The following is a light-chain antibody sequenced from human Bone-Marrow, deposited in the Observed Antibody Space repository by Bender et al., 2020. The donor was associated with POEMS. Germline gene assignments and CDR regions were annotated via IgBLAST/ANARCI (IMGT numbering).Light chain of an antibody. V-gene: IGLV2-23*02. CDR1: SSDIGFSDH. CDR3: CSYAGGSIHWV. Sequence: QSALTQPSSVSGSPGQSITISCIEASSDIGFSDHISWYQQCPGEAPQLMIFDVNRRPSGVSDRFSGSKSANAASLTISGLQAEDEGDYYCCSYAGGSIHWVFGGGTKLTVL. J-gene: IGLJ3*02. CDR2: DVN.